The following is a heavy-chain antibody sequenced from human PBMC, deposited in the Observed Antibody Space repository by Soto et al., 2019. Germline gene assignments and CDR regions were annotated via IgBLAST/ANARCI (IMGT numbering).Heavy chain of an antibody. D-gene: IGHD1-26*01. V-gene: IGHV3-23*01. CDR2: ISGSGGST. Sequence: EVQLLESGGGLVQPGGSLRLSCAASGFTFSSYAMSWVRQAPGKGLEWVSAISGSGGSTYYADSVKGRFTISRDNSKNRLYLQMTSLRAEDTAVYYCAKEGGRITVGATRSHYWGQGTLVTVSS. CDR1: GFTFSSYA. J-gene: IGHJ4*02. CDR3: AKEGGRITVGATRSHY.